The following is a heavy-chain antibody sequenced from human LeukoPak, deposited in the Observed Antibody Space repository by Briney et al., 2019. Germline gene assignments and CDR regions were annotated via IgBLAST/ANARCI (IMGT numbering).Heavy chain of an antibody. CDR1: GFTFSSYA. V-gene: IGHV3-23*01. J-gene: IGHJ4*02. CDR2: ISGSGGST. D-gene: IGHD6-13*01. Sequence: GGSLGLSCAASGFTFSSYAMSWVRQAPGKGLEWVSAISGSGGSTYYADSVKGRFTISRDNSKNTLYLQMNSLRAEDTAVYYCARPLAGSWTYFDYWGQGTLVTVSS. CDR3: ARPLAGSWTYFDY.